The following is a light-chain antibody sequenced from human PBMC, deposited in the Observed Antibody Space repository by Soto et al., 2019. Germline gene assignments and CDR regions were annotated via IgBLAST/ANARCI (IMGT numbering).Light chain of an antibody. CDR3: QQYGSSPRIT. J-gene: IGKJ5*01. CDR1: QTVRNNY. V-gene: IGKV3-20*01. Sequence: EFVLTQSPGTLSSSPGERATLSCRAIQTVRNNYLAWYQQKPGQAPRLLIYDASSRATGIPDRFSGGGSGTDFTLTISRLEPEDFAVYYCQQYGSSPRITFGQGTRLEIK. CDR2: DAS.